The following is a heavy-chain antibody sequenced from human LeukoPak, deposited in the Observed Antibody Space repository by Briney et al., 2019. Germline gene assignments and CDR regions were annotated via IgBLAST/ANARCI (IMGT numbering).Heavy chain of an antibody. CDR3: ARIRKSYYYGSGSYSPAYYYYYMDV. V-gene: IGHV4-4*07. Sequence: KPSETLSLTCTVSGGSISSYYWSWIRQPAGKGLEWIGRIYASGSTNYNPSLKSRVTMSVDTSKNQFSLKLSSVTAADTAVYYCARIRKSYYYGSGSYSPAYYYYYMDVWGKGTTVTISS. J-gene: IGHJ6*03. CDR1: GGSISSYY. CDR2: IYASGST. D-gene: IGHD3-10*01.